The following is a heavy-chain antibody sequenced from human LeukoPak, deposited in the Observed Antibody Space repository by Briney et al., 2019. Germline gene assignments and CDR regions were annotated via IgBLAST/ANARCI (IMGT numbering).Heavy chain of an antibody. CDR2: IYTSGST. CDR3: AGSGGFFDY. J-gene: IGHJ4*02. CDR1: GGSISSYY. D-gene: IGHD3-10*01. V-gene: IGHV4-4*09. Sequence: SETLSLTCTVSGGSISSYYWSWIRQPPGKGLEWIGYIYTSGSTNYNPSLKSRVTISVDTSKNQFSLKLSSVTAADTAVYYCAGSGGFFDYWGQGTLVTVSS.